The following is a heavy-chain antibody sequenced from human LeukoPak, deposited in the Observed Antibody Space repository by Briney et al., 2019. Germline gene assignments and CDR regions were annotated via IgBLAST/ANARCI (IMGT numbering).Heavy chain of an antibody. V-gene: IGHV3-30-3*01. CDR2: ISYDGSNK. D-gene: IGHD3-10*01. Sequence: GGSLRLSCAASGFTFSSYAMHWVRQAPGKGLEGVAVISYDGSNKYYADSVKGRFTSSRDNSKNTLYLQMNSLRAEDTAVYYCARDSKRYYYGSGSYPDYWGQGTLVTVSS. CDR3: ARDSKRYYYGSGSYPDY. J-gene: IGHJ4*02. CDR1: GFTFSSYA.